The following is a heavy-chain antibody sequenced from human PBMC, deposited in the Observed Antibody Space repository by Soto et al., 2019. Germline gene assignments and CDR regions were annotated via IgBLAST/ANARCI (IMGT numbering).Heavy chain of an antibody. CDR1: GYTLTELS. Sequence: ASVKVSCKVSGYTLTELSVHWVRQTPGKGLEWMGGFDPEDGETIYAQKIQGRVTMTEDSSTDTAYMELSSLRSEDTAVYYCVIPPYYDFWSGYYYWGQGTLVTVSS. V-gene: IGHV1-24*01. D-gene: IGHD3-3*01. CDR3: VIPPYYDFWSGYYY. CDR2: FDPEDGET. J-gene: IGHJ4*02.